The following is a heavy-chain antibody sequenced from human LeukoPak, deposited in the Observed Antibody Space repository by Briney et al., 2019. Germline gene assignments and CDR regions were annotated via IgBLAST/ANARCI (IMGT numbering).Heavy chain of an antibody. V-gene: IGHV1-2*02. CDR2: INPNSGGT. J-gene: IGHJ4*02. CDR3: ASXXHXDIXVVPAAPFHDY. CDR1: GYTFTGYY. Sequence: ASVKVSCKASGYTFTGYYMHWVRQAPGQGLEWMGWINPNSGGTNYAQKFQGRVTMTRDTSISTAYMELSRLRSDDTAVYYCASXXHXDIXVVPAAPFHDYWGQGTLVTVSS. D-gene: IGHD2-2*01.